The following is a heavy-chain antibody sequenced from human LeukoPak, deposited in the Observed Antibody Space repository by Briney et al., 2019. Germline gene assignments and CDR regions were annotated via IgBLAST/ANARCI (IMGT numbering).Heavy chain of an antibody. CDR3: ARDGNAGDTYYYDSSGYSYY. J-gene: IGHJ4*02. V-gene: IGHV1-18*01. D-gene: IGHD3-22*01. Sequence: ASVKVSCKASGYTFTSYGISWVRQAPGQGLEWMVWISAYKGNTNYAQKLQGRVTMTTDTSTSTAYMELRSLRSDDTAVYYCARDGNAGDTYYYDSSGYSYYWGQGTLVTVSS. CDR2: ISAYKGNT. CDR1: GYTFTSYG.